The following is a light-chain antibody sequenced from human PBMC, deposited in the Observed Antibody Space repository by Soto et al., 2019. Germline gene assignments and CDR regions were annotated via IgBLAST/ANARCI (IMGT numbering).Light chain of an antibody. CDR2: YDS. CDR1: NIGSIS. J-gene: IGLJ3*02. V-gene: IGLV3-21*04. CDR3: QVWDTGPDHQV. Sequence: SSELTQPPSVSVAPGETARIACAGNNIGSISVHWYQQKPGQAPVLVISYDSGRPSGIPERFSGSNSGNTATLTISRVEAGDEADYYCQVWDTGPDHQVFGGGTKVTVL.